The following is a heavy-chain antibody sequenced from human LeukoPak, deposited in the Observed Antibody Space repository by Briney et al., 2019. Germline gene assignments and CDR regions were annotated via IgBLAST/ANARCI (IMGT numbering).Heavy chain of an antibody. CDR1: GGSISSYY. CDR3: ARQIYGSGLYYFDY. CDR2: IYYSGST. D-gene: IGHD3-3*01. Sequence: SETLSLTCTVSGGSISSYYWSWIRQPPGKGLEWIGSIYYSGSTYYNPSLKSRVTISVATSKNQFSLKLSSMTAADTAVYYCARQIYGSGLYYFDYWGQGTLVTVSP. J-gene: IGHJ4*02. V-gene: IGHV4-59*08.